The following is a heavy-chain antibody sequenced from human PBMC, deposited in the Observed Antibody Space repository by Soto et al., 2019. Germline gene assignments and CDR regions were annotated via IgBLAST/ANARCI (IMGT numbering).Heavy chain of an antibody. CDR1: GYTVTTHY. Sequence: QVQLVQSGAEVKKPGASVKISCTASGYTVTTHYMHWVRQAPGRGLEWMGAINPGSGAAKYTQTFQARVTMTRDTSTNTVYMEMSDLRSEDTAVFYCARGGEVGVAGSAAFDMWGQGTIVTVSS. CDR3: ARGGEVGVAGSAAFDM. CDR2: INPGSGAA. D-gene: IGHD3-3*01. V-gene: IGHV1-46*01. J-gene: IGHJ3*02.